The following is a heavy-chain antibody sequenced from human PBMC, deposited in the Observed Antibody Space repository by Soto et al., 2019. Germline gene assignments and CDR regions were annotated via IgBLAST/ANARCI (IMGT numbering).Heavy chain of an antibody. CDR1: GDSIGGVGY. J-gene: IGHJ5*02. CDR2: ISSSGST. V-gene: IGHV4-31*02. CDR3: ARSGVTGIVIPSHWFDP. D-gene: IGHD2-21*02. Sequence: SETLSLTCTVSGDSIGGVGYWSWIRQFPGRGLQWFGCISSSGSTYHNPALNNRISLSLDTSQNQFSLKLLSVTAADTAIYYCARSGVTGIVIPSHWFDPWGQGTLVTVSS.